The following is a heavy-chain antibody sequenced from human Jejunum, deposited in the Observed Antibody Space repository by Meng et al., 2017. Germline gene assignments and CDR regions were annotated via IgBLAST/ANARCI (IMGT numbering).Heavy chain of an antibody. V-gene: IGHV3-23*01. J-gene: IGHJ4*02. Sequence: GESLKISCAASGFTFSIYDMGWVRQAPGKGLEWVSSISGSSDRTYYADSVKGRFTISRDNSKNTLYLQMNSLTAEDTAVYYCAKSRTYYYDISGYYYFDYWGQGTLVTGAS. D-gene: IGHD3-22*01. CDR1: GFTFSIYD. CDR2: ISGSSDRT. CDR3: AKSRTYYYDISGYYYFDY.